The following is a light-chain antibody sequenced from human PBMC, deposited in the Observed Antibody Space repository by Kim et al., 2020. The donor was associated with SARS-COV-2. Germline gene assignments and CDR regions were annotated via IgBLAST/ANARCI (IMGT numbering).Light chain of an antibody. CDR1: SSDVGSYNY. Sequence: QSALTPPRSVSGSPGQSVTISCTGTSSDVGSYNYVSWYQQHPGKAPKLIIYDVTKRPSGVPDRFSGSKSGNTASLTISGLQAEDEADYYCCSYAGSVVFGGGTKVTVL. CDR3: CSYAGSVV. J-gene: IGLJ2*01. V-gene: IGLV2-11*01. CDR2: DVT.